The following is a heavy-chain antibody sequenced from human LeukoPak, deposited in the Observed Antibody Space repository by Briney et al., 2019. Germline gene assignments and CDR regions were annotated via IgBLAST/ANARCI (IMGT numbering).Heavy chain of an antibody. CDR2: INPSGGST. Sequence: ASVKVSCKASGYTFTSYGISWVRQAPGQGLEWMGIINPSGGSTSYAQKFQGRVTMTRDMSTSTVYMELSSLGSEDTAVYYCATETTVTTSRLGAFDIWGQGTMVTVSS. V-gene: IGHV1-46*01. CDR1: GYTFTSYG. D-gene: IGHD4-17*01. CDR3: ATETTVTTSRLGAFDI. J-gene: IGHJ3*02.